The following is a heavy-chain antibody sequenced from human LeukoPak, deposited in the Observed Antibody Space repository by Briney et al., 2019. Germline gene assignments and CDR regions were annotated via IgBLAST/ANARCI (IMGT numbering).Heavy chain of an antibody. D-gene: IGHD6-19*01. Sequence: ASVKVSXKASGYTFTSYGISWVRQAPGQGLEWMGWISAYNGNTNYAQKLRGRVTMTTDTSTSTAYMELRSLRSDDTAVYYCARVKGSAASADAFDIWGQGTMVTVSS. CDR3: ARVKGSAASADAFDI. V-gene: IGHV1-18*01. CDR1: GYTFTSYG. J-gene: IGHJ3*02. CDR2: ISAYNGNT.